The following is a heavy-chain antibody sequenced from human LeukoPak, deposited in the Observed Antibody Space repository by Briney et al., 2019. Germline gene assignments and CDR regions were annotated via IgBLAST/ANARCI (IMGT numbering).Heavy chain of an antibody. D-gene: IGHD6-19*01. CDR3: ARGLAGYSGGDDAFDA. J-gene: IGHJ3*01. CDR2: INHSGST. V-gene: IGHV4-34*01. CDR1: GGSFSGYY. Sequence: PSETLSLTCAVYGGSFSGYYWSWIRQPPGKGLEWIGEINHSGSTNYNPSLKSRVTISVDTSKNQFSLKLSSVTAADTAVYYCARGLAGYSGGDDAFDAWGQGTMVTVSS.